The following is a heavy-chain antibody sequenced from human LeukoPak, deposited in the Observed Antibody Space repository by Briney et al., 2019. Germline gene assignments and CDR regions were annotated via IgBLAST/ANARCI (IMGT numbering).Heavy chain of an antibody. CDR1: GFSFSDYA. CDR2: ITAGGGST. CDR3: AKAHQWLPYFDY. Sequence: GGSLRLSCAASGFSFSDYAMNWVRQAPGKGLEWVSGITAGGGSTYYADSVKGRFPIPRDNSKNTLYLQLNSLRAEDTAVYYCAKAHQWLPYFDYWGQGTLVTVSS. D-gene: IGHD6-19*01. V-gene: IGHV3-23*01. J-gene: IGHJ4*02.